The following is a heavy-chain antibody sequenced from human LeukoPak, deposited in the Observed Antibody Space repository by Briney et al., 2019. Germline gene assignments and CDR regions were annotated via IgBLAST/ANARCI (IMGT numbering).Heavy chain of an antibody. D-gene: IGHD3-22*01. CDR1: GFPFSNYP. CDR2: ISYDGSKK. CDR3: ARARAYYYGSSGYPEYSQH. Sequence: GGSLRLSCAASGFPFSNYPMYWVRQTPGKGLQWVALISYDGSKKYSADCVKGRFTISRDNSRNTLYLQMNSLRAEDTAVYYCARARAYYYGSSGYPEYSQHWGQGTLVTVSS. V-gene: IGHV3-30*04. J-gene: IGHJ1*01.